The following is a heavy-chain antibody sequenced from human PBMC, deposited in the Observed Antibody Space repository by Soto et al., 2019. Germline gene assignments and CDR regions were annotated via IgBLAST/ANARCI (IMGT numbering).Heavy chain of an antibody. Sequence: SETLSLTCTVSGGSISSYYWSWIRQPPGKGLEWIGYIYYSGSTNYNPSLKSRVTISVDTSKNQFSLKLSSVTAADTAVYYCARVGVTQDWNDVRFDYWGQGTMVTVSS. D-gene: IGHD1-1*01. CDR3: ARVGVTQDWNDVRFDY. V-gene: IGHV4-59*01. CDR1: GGSISSYY. J-gene: IGHJ4*02. CDR2: IYYSGST.